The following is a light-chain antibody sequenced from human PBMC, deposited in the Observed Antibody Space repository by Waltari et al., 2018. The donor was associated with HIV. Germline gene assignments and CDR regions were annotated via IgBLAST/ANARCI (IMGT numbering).Light chain of an antibody. CDR1: QSVSNY. CDR3: QQRSNWPIT. J-gene: IGKJ5*01. CDR2: GAS. V-gene: IGKV3-11*01. Sequence: EIVLTQSPATLSLSPGERATLSCRASQSVSNYLAWYQQKPGQAPRLLIYGASSSATGIPARFSGSGSGADFTLTISSLEPGDVAVYYCQQRSNWPITFGQGTRLEIK.